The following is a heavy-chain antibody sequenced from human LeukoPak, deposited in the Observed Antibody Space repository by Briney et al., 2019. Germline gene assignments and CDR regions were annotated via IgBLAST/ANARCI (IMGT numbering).Heavy chain of an antibody. V-gene: IGHV4-30-2*01. D-gene: IGHD3-3*01. Sequence: SETLSLTCAVSGGSISSGGYSWSWIRQPPGKGLEWIGYIYHSGSTYYNPSLKSRVTISVDRSKNQFSLKLSSVTAADTAVYYCARGRSRYDFWSGFRYFDYWGQGTLVTVSS. CDR3: ARGRSRYDFWSGFRYFDY. CDR2: IYHSGST. J-gene: IGHJ4*02. CDR1: GGSISSGGYS.